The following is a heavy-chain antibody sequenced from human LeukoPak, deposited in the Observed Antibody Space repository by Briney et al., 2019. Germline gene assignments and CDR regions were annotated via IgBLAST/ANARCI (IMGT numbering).Heavy chain of an antibody. CDR2: ISSSSSHI. D-gene: IGHD2-15*01. CDR3: AGAIGYCSGGSCYGMDV. V-gene: IGHV3-21*01. CDR1: GFTFSSYS. J-gene: IGHJ6*02. Sequence: GGSLRLSCAASGFTFSSYSMNWVRQAPGKGLEWVSSISSSSSHIYYADSVKGRFTISRDNAKNSLYLQMNSLRAEDTAVYYCAGAIGYCSGGSCYGMDVWGQGTTVTVSS.